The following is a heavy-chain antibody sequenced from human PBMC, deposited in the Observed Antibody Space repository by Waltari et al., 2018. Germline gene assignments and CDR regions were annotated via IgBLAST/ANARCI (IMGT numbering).Heavy chain of an antibody. CDR3: AKGIAARYYYGMDV. CDR1: GFTFDDYA. D-gene: IGHD6-6*01. Sequence: EVQLVESGGGLVQPGRSLRLSCAASGFTFDDYAMHWVRQAPGKGLEWVSGISWNSGSIGYADSVKGRFTISRDNAKNSLYLQMNSLRAEDTALYYCAKGIAARYYYGMDVWGQGTTVTVSS. J-gene: IGHJ6*02. CDR2: ISWNSGSI. V-gene: IGHV3-9*01.